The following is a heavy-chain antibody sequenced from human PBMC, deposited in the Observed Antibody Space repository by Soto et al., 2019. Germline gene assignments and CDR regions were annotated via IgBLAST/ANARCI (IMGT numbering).Heavy chain of an antibody. CDR3: ARVLRSLPAAMLACWFDP. CDR1: GGSFSGYY. Sequence: QVQLQQWGAGLLKPSETLSLTCAVYGGSFSGYYWSWIRQPPGKGLEWIGEINHSGSTNYNPSLMSRVTISVDTSMNQFSLKLSSVTAADTAVYYCARVLRSLPAAMLACWFDPWGQGTLVTVSS. D-gene: IGHD2-2*01. V-gene: IGHV4-34*01. CDR2: INHSGST. J-gene: IGHJ5*02.